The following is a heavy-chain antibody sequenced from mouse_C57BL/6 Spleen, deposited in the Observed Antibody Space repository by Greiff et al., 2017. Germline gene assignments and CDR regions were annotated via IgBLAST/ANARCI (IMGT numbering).Heavy chain of an antibody. CDR3: ARGGSNGLFDY. Sequence: QVHVKQSGAELARPGASVKMSCKASGYTFTSYTMHWVKQRPGQGLEWIGYINPSSGYTKYNQKFKDKATLTADKSSSTAYMQLSSLTSEDSAVYYCARGGSNGLFDYWGQGTTLTVSS. D-gene: IGHD2-5*01. V-gene: IGHV1-4*01. J-gene: IGHJ2*01. CDR2: INPSSGYT. CDR1: GYTFTSYT.